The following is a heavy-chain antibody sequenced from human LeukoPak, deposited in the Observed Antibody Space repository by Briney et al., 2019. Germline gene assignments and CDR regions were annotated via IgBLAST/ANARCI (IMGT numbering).Heavy chain of an antibody. V-gene: IGHV1-69*04. D-gene: IGHD4-17*01. J-gene: IGHJ4*02. CDR2: IIPILGIA. CDR3: ARESYGDYGYDY. Sequence: VASVKVSCKASGGTFSSYAISWVRQAPGQGLEWMGRIIPILGIANYAQKFQGRVTITADKSTSTAYMELSSLRSEDTAVYYCARESYGDYGYDYWGQGTLVTVSS. CDR1: GGTFSSYA.